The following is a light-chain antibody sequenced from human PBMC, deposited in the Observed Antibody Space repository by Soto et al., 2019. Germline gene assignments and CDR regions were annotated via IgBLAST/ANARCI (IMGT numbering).Light chain of an antibody. Sequence: EIVLTQSPDTLSLSPGERATLSCRASQSVSSSFLAWYQQKPGQAPRLLIYRASSRATGIPDRFTGSGSGTDFTLTISRLEPEDFGVYYCQQYESSPLTFGGGTKVEIK. CDR3: QQYESSPLT. J-gene: IGKJ4*01. CDR1: QSVSSSF. V-gene: IGKV3-20*01. CDR2: RAS.